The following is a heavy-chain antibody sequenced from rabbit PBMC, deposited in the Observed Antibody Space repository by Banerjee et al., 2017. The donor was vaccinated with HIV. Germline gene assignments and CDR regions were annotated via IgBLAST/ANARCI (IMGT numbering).Heavy chain of an antibody. CDR1: GFSFSNKYV. J-gene: IGHJ4*01. CDR3: ARDRPKSSGYLFEL. D-gene: IGHD1-1*01. Sequence: QEQPEESGGDLVKPEGSLTLTCTASGFSFSNKYVMCWVRQAPGKGLEWIACINTSSGNTVYATWAKGRFTISRTSSTTVALQMTSLTAADTATYFCARDRPKSSGYLFELWGQGTLVTVS. V-gene: IGHV1S45*01. CDR2: INTSSGNT.